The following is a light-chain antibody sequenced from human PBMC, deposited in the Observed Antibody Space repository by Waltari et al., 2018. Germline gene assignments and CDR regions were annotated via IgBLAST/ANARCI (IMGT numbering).Light chain of an antibody. CDR1: QSVLSSFNNKNY. J-gene: IGKJ4*01. Sequence: DIVMTQSPDSLAVSLGERATINCKSSQSVLSSFNNKNYLAWFQQKPGPPPKLIINWASIRQAGVPDRFSGSGSETDFTLAISGLQGEDVAVYYCQQYYTAPLTFGGGTMVEIK. V-gene: IGKV4-1*01. CDR2: WAS. CDR3: QQYYTAPLT.